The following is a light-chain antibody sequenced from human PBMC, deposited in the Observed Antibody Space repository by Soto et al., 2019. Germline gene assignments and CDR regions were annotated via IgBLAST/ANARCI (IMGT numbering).Light chain of an antibody. V-gene: IGKV3-20*01. J-gene: IGKJ1*01. CDR1: QSVSSSY. Sequence: EIELTQSPGTLSLSPGERATLSCRASQSVSSSYLAWYQQKPGQAPRLLIFGASIRVTGIPDRFIGSGSGTDFTLTISRLEPEDFAVYYCQHYVTSLTTFGQGTKVDIK. CDR2: GAS. CDR3: QHYVTSLTT.